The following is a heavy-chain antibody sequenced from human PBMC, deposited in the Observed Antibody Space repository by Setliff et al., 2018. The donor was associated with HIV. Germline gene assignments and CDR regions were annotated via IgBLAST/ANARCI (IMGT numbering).Heavy chain of an antibody. V-gene: IGHV3-23*01. J-gene: IGHJ5*02. D-gene: IGHD1-7*01. CDR1: GFTFSSYA. CDR2: ISGSRGST. CDR3: AKAHPGAYNWNYYNPPRWFDP. Sequence: PGGSLRLSCAASGFTFSSYAMSWVRQAPGKGLEWVSAISGSRGSTFYADSVKGRFTISRDNSKNTLYLQMNSLRVEDTAVYYCAKAHPGAYNWNYYNPPRWFDPWGQGTLVPVSS.